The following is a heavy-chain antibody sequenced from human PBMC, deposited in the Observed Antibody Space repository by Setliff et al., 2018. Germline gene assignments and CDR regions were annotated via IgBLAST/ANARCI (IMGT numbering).Heavy chain of an antibody. D-gene: IGHD4-17*01. CDR3: ARERPDHYEGAFDI. CDR2: IYPSGST. Sequence: PSETLSLTCTVSGGSISDYYWSWVWQPAGKGLEWIGRIYPSGSTNYNPSHKSRITISLDRSKNQFSLELSSVTAADTAVYYCARERPDHYEGAFDIWGQGTMVTVSS. V-gene: IGHV4-4*07. J-gene: IGHJ3*02. CDR1: GGSISDYY.